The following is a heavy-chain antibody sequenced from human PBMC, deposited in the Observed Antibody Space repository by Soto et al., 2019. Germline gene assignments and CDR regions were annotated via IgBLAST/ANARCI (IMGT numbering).Heavy chain of an antibody. CDR3: ARASHYDILTGYGMDV. D-gene: IGHD3-9*01. CDR1: GFTFSSYA. V-gene: IGHV3-30-3*01. Sequence: GGSLRLSCAASGFTFSSYAMHWVRQAPGKGLEWVAVISYDGSNKYYADSVKGRFTISRDNSKNTLYLQMNSLRVEDTAVYYCARASHYDILTGYGMDVWGQGTTVTVSS. J-gene: IGHJ6*02. CDR2: ISYDGSNK.